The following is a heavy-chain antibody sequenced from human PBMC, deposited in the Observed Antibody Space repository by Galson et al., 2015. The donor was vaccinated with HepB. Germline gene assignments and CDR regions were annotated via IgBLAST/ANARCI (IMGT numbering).Heavy chain of an antibody. V-gene: IGHV5-10-1*01. J-gene: IGHJ4*02. Sequence: QSGAEVKKPGESLRISCKGSGYSFTTYWISWVRQMPGKGLEWMGRIDPSDSYTNYSPSFQGHVTISADNPISTAYLQWSSLKASDTAMYYCASRQYYYGSGIYYNFSDYWGQGTLVTVSS. D-gene: IGHD3-10*01. CDR3: ASRQYYYGSGIYYNFSDY. CDR1: GYSFTTYW. CDR2: IDPSDSYT.